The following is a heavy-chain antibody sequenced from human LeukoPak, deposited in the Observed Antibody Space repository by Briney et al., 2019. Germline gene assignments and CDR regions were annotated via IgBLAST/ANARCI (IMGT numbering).Heavy chain of an antibody. J-gene: IGHJ5*02. CDR2: IYYSGST. CDR3: ARDNYDFWSGYYTWWFDP. D-gene: IGHD3-3*01. V-gene: IGHV4-39*01. Sequence: SETLSLTCTVSGGSISSYYWGWIRQPPGKGLEWIGSIYYSGSTYYNPSLKSRVTISVDTSKNQFSLKLSSVTAADTAVYYCARDNYDFWSGYYTWWFDPWGQGTLVTVSS. CDR1: GGSISSYY.